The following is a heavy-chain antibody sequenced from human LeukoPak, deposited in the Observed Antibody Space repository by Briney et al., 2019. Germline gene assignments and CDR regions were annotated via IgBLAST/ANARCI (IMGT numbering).Heavy chain of an antibody. J-gene: IGHJ4*02. CDR1: GFTFSSYG. D-gene: IGHD3-22*01. V-gene: IGHV3-23*01. Sequence: QTGGSLRLSCAASGFTFSSYGMHWVRQAPGKGLEWVSAMSGSGGMTYYADSVKGRFSISRDNSKNTLHLQMNSLRAEDTAVYYCAKGAMPYYDGSGYNYFDYWGQGTPVTVSS. CDR2: MSGSGGMT. CDR3: AKGAMPYYDGSGYNYFDY.